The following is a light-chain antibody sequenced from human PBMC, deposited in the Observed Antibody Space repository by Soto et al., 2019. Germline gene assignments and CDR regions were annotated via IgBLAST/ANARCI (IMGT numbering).Light chain of an antibody. CDR2: DAS. J-gene: IGKJ2*01. CDR3: QQYDNLPYT. Sequence: DIQMTQSPSSLSASVGDRVTITCQASQDISNYLNWYQQKPGKAPKLLIYDASNLETGVPSRFSGSRSATDFTFTISSLQPEDIATYYCQQYDNLPYTFGQGTQLEIK. CDR1: QDISNY. V-gene: IGKV1-33*01.